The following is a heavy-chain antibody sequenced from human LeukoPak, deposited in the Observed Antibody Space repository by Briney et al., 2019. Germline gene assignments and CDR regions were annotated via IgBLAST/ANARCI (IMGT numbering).Heavy chain of an antibody. V-gene: IGHV3-21*01. Sequence: PGGSLRLSCAASGFTFSHYSMNWVRQAPGKGLEWVSSISSSSSYIYYANSVKGRFTISRDNAKNSMYLQMNSLRADDTAEYYCARDRGYNAFDIWGQGTMVTVSS. CDR3: ARDRGYNAFDI. CDR2: ISSSSSYI. D-gene: IGHD5-18*01. J-gene: IGHJ3*02. CDR1: GFTFSHYS.